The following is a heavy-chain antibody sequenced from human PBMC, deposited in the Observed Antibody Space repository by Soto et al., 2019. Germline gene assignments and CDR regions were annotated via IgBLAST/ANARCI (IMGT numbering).Heavy chain of an antibody. Sequence: EVRLVESGGGLVKPGGSLRLSCILSGFNFNAYTMNWVRQAPGKGLEWVSSISSTSIYIYYADSVKGRFTIARDNTNNSLYLQMNCLISADSGLYYCARAVTMGSSPQGYWGQGTPVTVSS. J-gene: IGHJ4*02. CDR2: ISSTSIYI. D-gene: IGHD4-17*01. CDR1: GFNFNAYT. CDR3: ARAVTMGSSPQGY. V-gene: IGHV3-21*02.